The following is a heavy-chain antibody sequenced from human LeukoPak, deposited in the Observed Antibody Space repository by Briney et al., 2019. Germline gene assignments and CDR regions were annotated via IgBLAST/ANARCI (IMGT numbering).Heavy chain of an antibody. V-gene: IGHV4-59*11. J-gene: IGHJ4*02. CDR3: ARGYSYGWYGS. D-gene: IGHD6-19*01. Sequence: TSETLSLTCTVSGGSISSHFWSWVRQPPGQGLEFIGYISNSGSTFYNPSLKSRVIISIDTSKNQFSLKLSSVNAADTAVYYCARGYSYGWYGSWGQGTLVTVSS. CDR2: ISNSGST. CDR1: GGSISSHF.